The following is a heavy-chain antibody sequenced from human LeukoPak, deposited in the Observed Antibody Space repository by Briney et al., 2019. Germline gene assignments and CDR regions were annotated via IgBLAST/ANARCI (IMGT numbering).Heavy chain of an antibody. Sequence: ASVKVSCKASGYTFTGYYMHWVRQAPGQGLEWIGRINPNSGGTNYAQKFQGRVTMTRDTSISTAYMELSRLRSDDTAVYYCASIGPHTYYYGSGSPDYWGQGTLVTVSS. CDR3: ASIGPHTYYYGSGSPDY. J-gene: IGHJ4*02. CDR2: INPNSGGT. CDR1: GYTFTGYY. D-gene: IGHD3-10*01. V-gene: IGHV1-2*06.